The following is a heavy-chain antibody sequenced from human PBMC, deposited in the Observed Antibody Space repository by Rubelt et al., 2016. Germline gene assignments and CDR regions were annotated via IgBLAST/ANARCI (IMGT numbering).Heavy chain of an antibody. CDR2: INPSGGST. V-gene: IGHV1-46*01. Sequence: QVQLVQSGAEVKKPGASVKVSCKASGYTFTSYYMHWVRQAPGQGLEWMGIINPSGGSTSYAQKFQGRVTITRDTSTSTVYMELSSLRSEDTAVYYCARDVIVVVPAAPDAFDIWGQGTMVTVSS. CDR3: ARDVIVVVPAAPDAFDI. D-gene: IGHD2-2*01. J-gene: IGHJ3*02. CDR1: GYTFTSYY.